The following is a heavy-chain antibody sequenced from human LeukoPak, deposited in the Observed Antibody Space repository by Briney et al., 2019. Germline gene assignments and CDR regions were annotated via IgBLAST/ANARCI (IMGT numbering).Heavy chain of an antibody. CDR2: IKHDGSEK. D-gene: IGHD3-3*01. Sequence: GGSLRLSCAASGFTFTNYFMSWVRQAPGKGLEWVASIKHDGSEKYYVDSVRGRFTISRDNTMNSLYLQMSSLRAEDTAVYYCATDRGWRTSGYYLYYFEYWGQGTLVTFSS. CDR3: ATDRGWRTSGYYLYYFEY. J-gene: IGHJ4*02. V-gene: IGHV3-7*01. CDR1: GFTFTNYF.